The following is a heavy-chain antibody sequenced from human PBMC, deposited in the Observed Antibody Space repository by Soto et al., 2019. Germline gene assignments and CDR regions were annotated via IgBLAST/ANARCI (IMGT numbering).Heavy chain of an antibody. CDR1: GFTFSSYA. CDR3: AKDGASSSWLDIDY. D-gene: IGHD6-13*01. V-gene: IGHV3-23*01. J-gene: IGHJ4*02. Sequence: GGSLRLSCAASGFTFSSYAMSWVRQAPWKGLEWVSAISGSGGSTYYADSVKGRFTISRDNSKNTLYLQMNSLRAEDTAVYYCAKDGASSSWLDIDYWGQGTLVTVSS. CDR2: ISGSGGST.